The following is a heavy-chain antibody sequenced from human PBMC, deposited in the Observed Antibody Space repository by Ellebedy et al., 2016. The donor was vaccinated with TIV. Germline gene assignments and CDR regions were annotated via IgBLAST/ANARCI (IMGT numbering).Heavy chain of an antibody. J-gene: IGHJ6*02. Sequence: SETLSLTCTVSGGSISSYYWSWIRQPPGKGLEWIGYIYYSGSTNYNPSLKSRVTISVDTSKNQFSLKLSSVTAADTAVYYCARGDCGGDCYTYYYYYGMDVWGQGTTVTVSS. CDR2: IYYSGST. D-gene: IGHD2-21*02. CDR1: GGSISSYY. CDR3: ARGDCGGDCYTYYYYYGMDV. V-gene: IGHV4-59*01.